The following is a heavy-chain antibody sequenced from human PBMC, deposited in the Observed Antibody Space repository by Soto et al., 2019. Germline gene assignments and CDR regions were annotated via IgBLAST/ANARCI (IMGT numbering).Heavy chain of an antibody. CDR3: AKAILPGYSSGWSYYYYYGMDV. V-gene: IGHV3-23*01. CDR1: GFTFSSYA. CDR2: ISGRGGST. J-gene: IGHJ6*02. Sequence: EVQLLESGGGLVQPGGSLRLSCAASGFTFSSYAMSWVRQAPGKGLEWVSAISGRGGSTYYADSVKGRFTISRDNSKNTLYLQMNSLRVEDTAVYYCAKAILPGYSSGWSYYYYYGMDVWGQGTTVTVSS. D-gene: IGHD6-19*01.